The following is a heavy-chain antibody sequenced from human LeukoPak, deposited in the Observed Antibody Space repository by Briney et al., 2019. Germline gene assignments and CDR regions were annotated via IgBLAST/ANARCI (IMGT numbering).Heavy chain of an antibody. CDR3: VRDGYVDL. Sequence: ASVKVSCKASGYTFTSYGLAWVRQAPGQGLEWIGWFSPYNGNADYAQDLQGRVTMTTDTSTSTAYMELRSLRSDDTGVYYCVRDGYVDLWGRGTLVTVSS. CDR2: FSPYNGNA. CDR1: GYTFTSYG. V-gene: IGHV1-18*01. J-gene: IGHJ2*01. D-gene: IGHD6-13*01.